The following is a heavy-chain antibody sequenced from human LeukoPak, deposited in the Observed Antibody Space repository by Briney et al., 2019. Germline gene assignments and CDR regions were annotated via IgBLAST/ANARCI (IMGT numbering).Heavy chain of an antibody. Sequence: GGSLRLSCAASGFTFNIYAMSWVRQAPGKGLEWVSSITSSGDATFHADSVKDRFTISRDNSKSTLYLQMSRLRVEDTAVYYCAKDRPNYHESNGHYYRLNDDSWGQGTLVTVSS. CDR3: AKDRPNYHESNGHYYRLNDDS. V-gene: IGHV3-23*01. J-gene: IGHJ5*01. CDR1: GFTFNIYA. D-gene: IGHD3-22*01. CDR2: ITSSGDAT.